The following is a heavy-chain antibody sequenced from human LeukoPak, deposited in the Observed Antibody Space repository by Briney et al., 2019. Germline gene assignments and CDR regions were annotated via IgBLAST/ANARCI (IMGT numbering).Heavy chain of an antibody. CDR1: GGSFSGYY. Sequence: SETLSLTCAVYGGSFSGYYWSWIRQPPGKGLEWIGEINHSGSTNYNPSLKSRVTISVDTSKNQFSLKLSSVTAADTAVYYCARILKGSGWFDPWGQGTLVTVSS. J-gene: IGHJ5*02. CDR2: INHSGST. V-gene: IGHV4-34*01. CDR3: ARILKGSGWFDP. D-gene: IGHD2-8*01.